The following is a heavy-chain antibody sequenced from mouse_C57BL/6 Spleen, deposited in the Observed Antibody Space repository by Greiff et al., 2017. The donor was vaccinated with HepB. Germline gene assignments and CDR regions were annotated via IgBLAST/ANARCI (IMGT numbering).Heavy chain of an antibody. CDR3: ARGGNSYYYAMDY. V-gene: IGHV7-3*01. CDR2: IRNKAIGYTT. Sequence: VQLKESGGGLVQPGGSLSLSCAASGFTFTDYYMSWVRQPPGKALEWLGFIRNKAIGYTTEYSASVKGRFTISRDNSQSILYLQMNALRAEDSATYYCARGGNSYYYAMDYWGQGTSVTVSS. CDR1: GFTFTDYY. D-gene: IGHD2-1*01. J-gene: IGHJ4*01.